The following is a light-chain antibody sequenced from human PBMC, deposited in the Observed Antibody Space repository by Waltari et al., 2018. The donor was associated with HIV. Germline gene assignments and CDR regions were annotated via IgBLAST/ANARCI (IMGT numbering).Light chain of an antibody. J-gene: IGLJ1*01. CDR2: RTS. V-gene: IGLV1-40*01. CDR1: SSNIGAGYQ. CDR3: QSYDSSLSGYV. Sequence: QSVLTQPPSVSGAPGQRVTISCTGSSSNIGAGYQVHWYQQLPGTPPKLLIYRTSNRPACVQDLFSGAKSGTSASLAITGLQAEDEADYHCQSYDSSLSGYVFGTGTKLTVL.